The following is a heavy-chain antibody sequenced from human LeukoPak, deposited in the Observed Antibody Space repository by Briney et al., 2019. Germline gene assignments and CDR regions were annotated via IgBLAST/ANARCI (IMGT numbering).Heavy chain of an antibody. V-gene: IGHV3-74*01. Sequence: GGSLRLSCAASGFTFSSYWMHLVRQAPGKGLVWVSRINSDGSSTSYADSVKGRFTISRDNAKNTLYLQMNSLRAEDTAVYYCARAYYGDYALGYWGQGTLVTVSS. CDR3: ARAYYGDYALGY. D-gene: IGHD4-17*01. CDR1: GFTFSSYW. J-gene: IGHJ4*02. CDR2: INSDGSST.